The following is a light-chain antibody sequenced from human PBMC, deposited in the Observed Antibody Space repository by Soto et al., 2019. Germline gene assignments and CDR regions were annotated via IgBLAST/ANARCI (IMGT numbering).Light chain of an antibody. V-gene: IGKV1-39*01. CDR2: AAS. CDR1: QSISSY. J-gene: IGKJ1*01. CDR3: QQSYSTLWT. Sequence: DIQMTQSPSSLSASVGARVTITCRASQSISSYLNWYQQKPGKAPKLLIYAASSLQSGVPSRFSGSGSGTDFTLTICSLQPEDFATYYCQQSYSTLWTFGQGTKVEIK.